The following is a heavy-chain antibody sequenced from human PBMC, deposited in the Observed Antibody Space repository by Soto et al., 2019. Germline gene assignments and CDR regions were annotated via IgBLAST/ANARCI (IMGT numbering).Heavy chain of an antibody. D-gene: IGHD2-2*01. V-gene: IGHV4-34*01. Sequence: SETLSLTCAVYGGSFSGYYWSWIRQTPGKGLEWIGEINHSGSTNYNPSLKSRVTISVDTSKNQFSLKVSSLTAADTAVYYCAREVGYYSATRRNLYFDNWGPGTLVTVSS. J-gene: IGHJ4*02. CDR2: INHSGST. CDR1: GGSFSGYY. CDR3: AREVGYYSATRRNLYFDN.